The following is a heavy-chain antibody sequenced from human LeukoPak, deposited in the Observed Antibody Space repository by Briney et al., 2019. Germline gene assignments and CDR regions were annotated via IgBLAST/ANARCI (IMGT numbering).Heavy chain of an antibody. J-gene: IGHJ4*02. CDR1: GFTFSSYA. D-gene: IGHD4-17*01. V-gene: IGHV3-48*02. Sequence: GGSLRLSCAALGFTFSSYAMNWVRQPPGKGLEWVSYISSSGTTIYYADSVKGRFTISRDIARNSLFLQMNSLRDEDTVVYYCARVSTVTKDYWGQGTLVTVSS. CDR3: ARVSTVTKDY. CDR2: ISSSGTTI.